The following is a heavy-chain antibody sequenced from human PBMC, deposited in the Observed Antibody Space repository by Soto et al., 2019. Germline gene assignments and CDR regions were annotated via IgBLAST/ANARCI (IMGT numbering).Heavy chain of an antibody. CDR2: IWYDGSNK. J-gene: IGHJ4*02. Sequence: GGSLRLSCAASGFTFSSYGMHWVRQAPGKGLEWVALIWYDGSNKYYADSVKGRFSISRDNSKNTVYLQMNSLRAEDTAVYYCARGSPPDYWGQGTLVTVSS. V-gene: IGHV3-33*01. CDR1: GFTFSSYG. CDR3: ARGSPPDY.